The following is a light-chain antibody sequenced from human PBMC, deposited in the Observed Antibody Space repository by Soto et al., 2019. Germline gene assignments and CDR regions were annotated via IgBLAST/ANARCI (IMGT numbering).Light chain of an antibody. CDR3: SLSFGGTVV. J-gene: IGLJ2*01. V-gene: IGLV7-46*01. CDR1: TGGVTSGHW. Sequence: QTVVTQEPSMTVSPGGTVTLTCGSSTGGVTSGHWPYWFQQKAGQAPRTLIYDATNKHSWTPARFSGSLLGGKAALTLSGAQPEDEAEYYWSLSFGGTVVFGGGTKLTVL. CDR2: DAT.